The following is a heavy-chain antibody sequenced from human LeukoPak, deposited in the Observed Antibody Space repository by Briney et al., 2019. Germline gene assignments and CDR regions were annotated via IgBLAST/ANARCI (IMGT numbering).Heavy chain of an antibody. V-gene: IGHV3-30*02. CDR3: AKDLYTTSSGPDY. D-gene: IGHD2/OR15-2a*01. Sequence: GGSLRLSCAASGFTFSSYGMHWVRQAPGKGLEWVAFIRYDGSNKYYADSVKGRFTVSRDNSKRTLFLQMNSLRAEDTAVYYCAKDLYTTSSGPDYWGQGTLVAVSS. CDR1: GFTFSSYG. CDR2: IRYDGSNK. J-gene: IGHJ4*02.